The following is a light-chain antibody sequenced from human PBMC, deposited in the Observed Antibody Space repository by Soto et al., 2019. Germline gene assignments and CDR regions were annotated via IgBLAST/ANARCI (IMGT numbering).Light chain of an antibody. CDR3: QHRRNWPLT. Sequence: EMVLTQSPGTLSLSPGETATLSCRASQSVNNQLAWYQQKPGQAPRLLIYDASTSATGIPARISGSGSGADFTLTISSLEPEDFAVYYCQHRRNWPLTFGGGTEVESK. V-gene: IGKV3-11*01. J-gene: IGKJ4*01. CDR2: DAS. CDR1: QSVNNQ.